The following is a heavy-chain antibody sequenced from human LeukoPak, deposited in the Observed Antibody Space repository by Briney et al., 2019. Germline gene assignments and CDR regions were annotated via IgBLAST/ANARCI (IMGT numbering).Heavy chain of an antibody. CDR1: GGSISSYY. Sequence: SETLSLTCTVSGGSISSYYWSWIRQPPGKGLEWIGYIYYSGSTNYNPSLKSRVTISVDTSKNQFSLKLSSVTAADTAVYYCARALWFGEFHMDVWGKGTTVTVSS. CDR3: ARALWFGEFHMDV. V-gene: IGHV4-59*01. J-gene: IGHJ6*03. D-gene: IGHD3-10*01. CDR2: IYYSGST.